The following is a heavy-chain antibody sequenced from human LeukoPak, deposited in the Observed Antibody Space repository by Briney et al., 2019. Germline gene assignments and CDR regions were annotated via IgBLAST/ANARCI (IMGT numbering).Heavy chain of an antibody. Sequence: GGSLRLSCAASGFTFSSYAMNWVRQAPGKGLEWVSSISSSSSYIYYADSVKGRFTISRDNAKNSLYLQMNSLRAEDTAVYYCARGFVVVPAARRYYGMDVWGQGTTVTVSS. D-gene: IGHD2-2*01. J-gene: IGHJ6*02. CDR3: ARGFVVVPAARRYYGMDV. CDR2: ISSSSSYI. CDR1: GFTFSSYA. V-gene: IGHV3-21*01.